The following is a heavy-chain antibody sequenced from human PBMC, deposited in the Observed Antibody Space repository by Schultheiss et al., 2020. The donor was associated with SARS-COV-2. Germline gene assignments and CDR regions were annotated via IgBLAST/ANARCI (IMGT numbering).Heavy chain of an antibody. CDR1: GYTFTGYY. D-gene: IGHD2-2*01. J-gene: IGHJ5*02. Sequence: ASVKVSCKASGYTFTGYYMHWVRQAPGQGLEWMGIINPNSGGTNYAQKFQGRVTMTRDTSISTAYMELSRLRSDDTAVYYCARDMVVVPAALRGWFDPWGQGTLVTVSS. CDR3: ARDMVVVPAALRGWFDP. V-gene: IGHV1-2*02. CDR2: INPNSGGT.